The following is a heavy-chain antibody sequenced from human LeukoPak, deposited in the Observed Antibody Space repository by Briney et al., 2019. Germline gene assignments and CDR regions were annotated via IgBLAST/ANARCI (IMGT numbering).Heavy chain of an antibody. V-gene: IGHV3-30*02. D-gene: IGHD5-24*01. CDR3: TITPRDGYNMLFY. J-gene: IGHJ4*02. CDR1: GFTFSTSG. CDR2: IRNDGYKY. Sequence: GGSLRLSCVASGFTFSTSGMHWVRQSPGKGLDWVAFIRNDGYKYNYAESVKGRFTISRDNSKNTLYLQMDSLSAEDTAVYYCTITPRDGYNMLFYWGQGTLVTVSS.